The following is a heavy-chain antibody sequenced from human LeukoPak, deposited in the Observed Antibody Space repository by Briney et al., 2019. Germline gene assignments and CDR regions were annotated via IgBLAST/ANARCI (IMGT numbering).Heavy chain of an antibody. J-gene: IGHJ4*02. CDR1: GYSFTTYG. Sequence: ASVKVSCKASGYSFTTYGISWVRQAPGQGLGWMGWINPNSGGTNYAQKFQGRVTMTRDTSISTAYMELSRLRSDDTAVYYCARGNSGDYATDYWGQGTLVTVSS. V-gene: IGHV1-2*02. CDR2: INPNSGGT. D-gene: IGHD4-17*01. CDR3: ARGNSGDYATDY.